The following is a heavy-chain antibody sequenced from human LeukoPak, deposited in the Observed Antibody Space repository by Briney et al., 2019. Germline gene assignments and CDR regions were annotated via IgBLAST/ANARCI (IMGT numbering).Heavy chain of an antibody. CDR1: GFTVSSNY. V-gene: IGHV3-53*01. Sequence: PGGSLRLSCAASGFTVSSNYMSWVRQAPRKGLEWVSVLYSGGSTYYADSVKGRFTISRDNSKNTLCLQMNSLRAEDTAVYYCARDRVPSSSWWEDYYYGMDVWGQGTTVTVSS. D-gene: IGHD6-13*01. J-gene: IGHJ6*02. CDR2: LYSGGST. CDR3: ARDRVPSSSWWEDYYYGMDV.